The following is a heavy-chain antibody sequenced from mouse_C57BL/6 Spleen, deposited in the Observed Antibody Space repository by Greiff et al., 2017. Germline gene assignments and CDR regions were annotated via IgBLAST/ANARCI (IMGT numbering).Heavy chain of an antibody. D-gene: IGHD1-1*01. CDR2: IEPEAGET. J-gene: IGHJ2*01. CDR3: SRDITAGVSTVGY. CDR1: GFNIKDYY. V-gene: IGHV14-2*01. Sequence: VQLKESGAELVKPGASVKLSCTASGFNIKDYYMHWVKQRTEHGLEWIGRIEPEAGETKYAPKFQGKATITADTSSNTAYLQLSSLTSEDTAVYYGSRDITAGVSTVGYWGQGTTLTYSS.